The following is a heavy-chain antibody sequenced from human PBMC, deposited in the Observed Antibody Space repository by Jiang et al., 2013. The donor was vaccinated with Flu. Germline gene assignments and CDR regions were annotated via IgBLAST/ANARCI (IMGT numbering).Heavy chain of an antibody. D-gene: IGHD2-15*01. Sequence: GAEVKKPGSSVKVSCKASGGTFSSFAISWVRQAPGQGLEWMGGIIPAVGTAKYAKKFQGRVTIYADESTRTADIELSSLTSDDTAVYYCARGSQVADYYYGMDVWGQGTTVKVSS. CDR3: ARGSQVADYYYGMDV. J-gene: IGHJ6*02. V-gene: IGHV1-69*01. CDR1: GGTFSSFA. CDR2: IIPAVGTA.